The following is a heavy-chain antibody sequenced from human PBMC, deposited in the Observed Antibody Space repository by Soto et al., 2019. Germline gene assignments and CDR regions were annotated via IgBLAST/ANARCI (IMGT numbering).Heavy chain of an antibody. Sequence: QVQLVESGGGVVQPGRSLRLFCAASGFTLSSYGMHWVRQAPGKGVEWVAVIWSDGRNENYADSVKGRFTISRDISRNTLYLQMNSRRAEDTAVYYCARGRSTTWYTDYWGQGTLVTVSA. V-gene: IGHV3-33*01. J-gene: IGHJ4*02. D-gene: IGHD6-13*01. CDR2: IWSDGRNE. CDR1: GFTLSSYG. CDR3: ARGRSTTWYTDY.